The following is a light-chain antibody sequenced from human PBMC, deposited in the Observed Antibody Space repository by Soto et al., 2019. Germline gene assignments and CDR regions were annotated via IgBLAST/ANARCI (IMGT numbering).Light chain of an antibody. CDR1: QDISSS. CDR3: QQLRSYPST. V-gene: IGKV1-9*01. J-gene: IGKJ4*01. Sequence: IQLTQSPSSLSASVGDRVTITCRASQDISSSLGWYQRKPGKAPKLLIYAASILQSGVPSRFSGSGFGTDFTLTISSLQAEDFASYFCQQLRSYPSTFGGGTKVEIK. CDR2: AAS.